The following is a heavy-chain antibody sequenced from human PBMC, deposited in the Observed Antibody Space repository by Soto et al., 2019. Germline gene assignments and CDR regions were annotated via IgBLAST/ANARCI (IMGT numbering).Heavy chain of an antibody. CDR2: ISAYNGNT. CDR1: GYPFTSYG. Sequence: DSGKVCCKACGYPFTSYGISLVRQAPGQGLEWMGWISAYNGNTNYAQKLQGRVTMTTDTSTSTAYMELRSLRSDDTAVYYCARNNSSSWYSYYYGMDVWGQGTTVTVSS. CDR3: ARNNSSSWYSYYYGMDV. D-gene: IGHD6-13*01. V-gene: IGHV1-18*04. J-gene: IGHJ6*01.